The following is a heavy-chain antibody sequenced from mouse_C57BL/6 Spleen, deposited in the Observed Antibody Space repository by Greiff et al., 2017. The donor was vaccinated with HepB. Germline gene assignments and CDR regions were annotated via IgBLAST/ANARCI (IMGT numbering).Heavy chain of an antibody. CDR2: IRWKCDNYAT. CDR1: GFTFSNYW. D-gene: IGHD2-5*01. CDR3: TAYYSNYAWYFDV. J-gene: IGHJ1*03. Sequence: EVQLVESGGGLVQPGGSMKLSCVASGFTFSNYWMNWVRQSPEKGLEWVAQIRWKCDNYATHYAESVKGRFTISKDDYKSSVYLQMNNLRAKDTGTYYCTAYYSNYAWYFDVWGTGTTVTVSS. V-gene: IGHV6-3*01.